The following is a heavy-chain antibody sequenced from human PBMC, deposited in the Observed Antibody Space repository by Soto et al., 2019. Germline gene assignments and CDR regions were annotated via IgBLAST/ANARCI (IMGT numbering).Heavy chain of an antibody. CDR2: IYYSGST. Sequence: PSETLSLTCTVSGGSISSYYWSWIRQPPGKGLEWIGYIYYSGSTNYNPSLKSRVTISVDTSKNQFSLKPSSVTAADTAVYYCARGRGYWGQGTLVTVSS. CDR1: GGSISSYY. J-gene: IGHJ4*02. CDR3: ARGRGY. V-gene: IGHV4-59*12.